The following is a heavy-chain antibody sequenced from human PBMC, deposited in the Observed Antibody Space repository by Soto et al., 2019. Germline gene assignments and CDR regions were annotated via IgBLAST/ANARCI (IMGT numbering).Heavy chain of an antibody. CDR1: GGTFSSYT. CDR3: ARAERASITIFFE. V-gene: IGHV1-69*02. Sequence: SVKVSCKASGGTFSSYTISWVRQAPGQGLEWMGRIIPILGIANYAQKFQGRVTITADKSTSAAYMELSSLRPEDTAVYYCARAERASITIFFEWGQGTLVTV. J-gene: IGHJ4*02. CDR2: IIPILGIA. D-gene: IGHD3-9*01.